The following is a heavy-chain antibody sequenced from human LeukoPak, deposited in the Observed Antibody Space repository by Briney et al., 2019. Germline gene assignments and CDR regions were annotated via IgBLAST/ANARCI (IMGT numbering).Heavy chain of an antibody. CDR2: IIPIFGTA. Sequence: SVKVSCKASGGTFSSYAISWVRQAPGQGLEWMGGIIPIFGTANYAQKFQGRVTITADESTSTAYMELSSLRSEDTAVYYCARVGDCSSTSCYYVMDVWGKGTTVTVSS. CDR3: ARVGDCSSTSCYYVMDV. J-gene: IGHJ6*04. V-gene: IGHV1-69*01. CDR1: GGTFSSYA. D-gene: IGHD2-2*01.